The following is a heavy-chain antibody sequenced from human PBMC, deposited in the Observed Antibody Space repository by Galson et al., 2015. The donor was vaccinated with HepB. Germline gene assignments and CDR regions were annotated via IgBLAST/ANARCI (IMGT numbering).Heavy chain of an antibody. CDR2: LHNDGVTT. Sequence: SLRLSCAASGFTFSTFAMGWVRQAPGKGLEGVSTLHNDGVTTHIADSVRGRFTISRDNSKNTLLLQMNSLGVEDTALYYCAKFRGMDIGEYHFDHWGQGTLVTVSS. J-gene: IGHJ4*02. D-gene: IGHD2-2*03. CDR3: AKFRGMDIGEYHFDH. V-gene: IGHV3-23*05. CDR1: GFTFSTFA.